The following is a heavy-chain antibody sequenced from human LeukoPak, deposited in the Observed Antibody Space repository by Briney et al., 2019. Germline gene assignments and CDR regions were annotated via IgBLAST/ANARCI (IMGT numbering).Heavy chain of an antibody. Sequence: EASVKVSCKASGYTFTSYYMHWVRQAPGQGLEWMGIINPSGGSTSYAQKFQGRVTMTRDMSTSTVYMELSSLRSEDTAVYYCARVDRAVASAFDIWGQGTMVTVSS. V-gene: IGHV1-46*01. CDR2: INPSGGST. CDR3: ARVDRAVASAFDI. J-gene: IGHJ3*02. CDR1: GYTFTSYY. D-gene: IGHD6-19*01.